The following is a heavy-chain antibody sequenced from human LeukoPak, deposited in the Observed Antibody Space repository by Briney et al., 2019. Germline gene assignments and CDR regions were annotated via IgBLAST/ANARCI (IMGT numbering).Heavy chain of an antibody. CDR1: GYTFTYYY. CDR2: INPNTGGT. Sequence: APVKVSCKASGYTFTYYYIHWVRQAPGQGLEWMGRINPNTGGTDFALKFQGRVTMTRDTSISTAYMKLSSLRSDDSAVYYCATTFVANAFDVWGQGAMVTVSS. D-gene: IGHD2-21*01. CDR3: ATTFVANAFDV. V-gene: IGHV1-2*06. J-gene: IGHJ3*01.